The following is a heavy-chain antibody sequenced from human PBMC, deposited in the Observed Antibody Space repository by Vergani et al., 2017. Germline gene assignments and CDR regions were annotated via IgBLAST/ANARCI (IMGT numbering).Heavy chain of an antibody. CDR1: GGTFSSYA. Sequence: QVQLVQSGAEVKKPGSSVKVSCKASGGTFSSYAISWVRQAPGQGLEWMGRIIPILGIANYAQKFQGRVTITADKSTSTAYMELSRLRSDDTAVYYCARGDRYNWFDPWGQGTLVTVSS. V-gene: IGHV1-69*04. D-gene: IGHD1-14*01. CDR3: ARGDRYNWFDP. J-gene: IGHJ5*02. CDR2: IIPILGIA.